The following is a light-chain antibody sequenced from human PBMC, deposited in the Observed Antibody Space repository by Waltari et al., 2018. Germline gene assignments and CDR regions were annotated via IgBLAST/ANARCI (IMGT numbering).Light chain of an antibody. J-gene: IGKJ1*01. V-gene: IGKV1-5*01. CDR1: QSISSW. CDR2: DAS. CDR3: QQYNSYLWT. Sequence: DIQMTQSPSTLSASVGDRVTITCRASQSISSWFAWYQQKPGKAHKLLIYDASSLESGVPSRFSGSGSGTEFTLTISSLQPDDFATYYCQQYNSYLWTFGQGTKVEIK.